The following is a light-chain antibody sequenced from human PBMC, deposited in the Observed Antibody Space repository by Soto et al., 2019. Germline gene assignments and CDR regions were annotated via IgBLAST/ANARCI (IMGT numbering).Light chain of an antibody. V-gene: IGLV2-14*01. CDR1: SSDVGGYNY. CDR2: DVS. Sequence: QSALTQPASVSGSPGQSITISCTGTSSDVGGYNYVSWYQQHPGKAPKLMIYDVSNRPSGVSNRFSGSKSGNTASLTISGLHAEDEADYYCCSYTSSSTPLHLVFGGGTKLTVL. CDR3: CSYTSSSTPLHLV. J-gene: IGLJ2*01.